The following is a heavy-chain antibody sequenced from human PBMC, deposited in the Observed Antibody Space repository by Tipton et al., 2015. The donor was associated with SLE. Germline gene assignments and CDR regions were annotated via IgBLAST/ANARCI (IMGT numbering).Heavy chain of an antibody. CDR3: ARGKYYFDH. CDR1: GFTFDDYA. Sequence: RSLRLSCAASGFTFDDYAMHWVRQTPGKGLEWVSGISWNSGKKEYAASVKGRFTISRDNAKNSLYLQMNSLRAEDTAVYYCARGKYYFDHWGQGALVTVSS. CDR2: ISWNSGKK. J-gene: IGHJ4*02. V-gene: IGHV3-9*01.